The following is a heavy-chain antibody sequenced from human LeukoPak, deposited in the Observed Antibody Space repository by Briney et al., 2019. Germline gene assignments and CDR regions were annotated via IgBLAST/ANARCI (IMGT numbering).Heavy chain of an antibody. D-gene: IGHD1-1*01. CDR3: ARVPPGTTFLIGPSDY. CDR1: GFTFDDYG. V-gene: IGHV3-20*04. CDR2: INWNGGST. J-gene: IGHJ4*01. Sequence: GGSLRLSCAASGFTFDDYGMSWVRQAPGKGLEWVSGINWNGGSTGYADSVKGRFTISRDNARKSLYLQLNSLRAEDTAVYFCARVPPGTTFLIGPSDYWGHGTLVTVSS.